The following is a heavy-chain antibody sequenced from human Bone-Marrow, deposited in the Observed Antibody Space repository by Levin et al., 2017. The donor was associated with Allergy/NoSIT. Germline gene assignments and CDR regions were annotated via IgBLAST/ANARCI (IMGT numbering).Heavy chain of an antibody. D-gene: IGHD6-25*01. V-gene: IGHV1-69*13. CDR1: GGTFSSYA. Sequence: SVKVSCKASGGTFSSYAISWVRQAPGQGLEWMGGIIPIFGTANYAQKFQGRVTITADESTSTAYMELSSLRSEDTAVYYCARGERAIGHYYYYGMDVWGQGTTVTVSS. CDR2: IIPIFGTA. CDR3: ARGERAIGHYYYYGMDV. J-gene: IGHJ6*02.